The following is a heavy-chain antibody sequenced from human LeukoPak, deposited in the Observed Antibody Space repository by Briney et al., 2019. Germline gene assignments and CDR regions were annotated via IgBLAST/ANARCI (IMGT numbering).Heavy chain of an antibody. D-gene: IGHD3-22*01. Sequence: PGGSLRLSCAASGFTFSSYGMHWVRQAPGKGLEWVAVISYDGSNKYYADSVEGRFTISRDNSKNTLYLQMNSLRAEDTAVYYCARDDYDSSGYLDYWGQGTLVTVSS. CDR2: ISYDGSNK. V-gene: IGHV3-30*03. CDR3: ARDDYDSSGYLDY. J-gene: IGHJ4*02. CDR1: GFTFSSYG.